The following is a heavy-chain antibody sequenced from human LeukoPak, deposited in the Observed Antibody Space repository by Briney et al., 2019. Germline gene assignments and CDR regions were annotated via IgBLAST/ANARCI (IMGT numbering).Heavy chain of an antibody. Sequence: GGSLRLSCAASGFTFSSYGMHWVRQAPGKGLEWVAVIWYDGSNKYYADSVKGRFTISRDNAKNSLYLQMNSLRAEDTALYYCARVGPGVGQYYYDSSGYYYYYYYGMDVWGQGTTVTVSS. V-gene: IGHV3-33*01. CDR1: GFTFSSYG. D-gene: IGHD3-22*01. J-gene: IGHJ6*02. CDR3: ARVGPGVGQYYYDSSGYYYYYYYGMDV. CDR2: IWYDGSNK.